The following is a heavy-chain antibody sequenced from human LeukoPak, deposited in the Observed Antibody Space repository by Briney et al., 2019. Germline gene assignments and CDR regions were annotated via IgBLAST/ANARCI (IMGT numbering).Heavy chain of an antibody. V-gene: IGHV1-18*01. CDR2: ISAYNGNT. CDR3: ARALVYYDFWSGYGPYNWFDP. J-gene: IGHJ5*02. D-gene: IGHD3-3*01. Sequence: ASVKVSCKASGYTFTSYGISWVRQAPGQGLEWMGWISAYNGNTNYTQKLQGRVTTTTDTSTSTAYMELRSLRSDDTAVYYCARALVYYDFWSGYGPYNWFDPWGQGTLVTVSS. CDR1: GYTFTSYG.